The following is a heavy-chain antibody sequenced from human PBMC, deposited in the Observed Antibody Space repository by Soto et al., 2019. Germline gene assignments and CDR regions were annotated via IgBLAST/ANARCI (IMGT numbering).Heavy chain of an antibody. CDR2: IYWDDDK. CDR1: GFSLSTSGVG. V-gene: IGHV2-5*02. D-gene: IGHD3-10*01. Sequence: QITLKESGPTLVKPTQTLTLTCTFSGFSLSTSGVGVAWIRQPPGKALECLALIYWDDDKRYSPSLKSRLTISKDTSKNQVVLTMTNMDPVDTATNYCAHIPNYYQYNWFDPWGQGTLVTVSS. CDR3: AHIPNYYQYNWFDP. J-gene: IGHJ5*02.